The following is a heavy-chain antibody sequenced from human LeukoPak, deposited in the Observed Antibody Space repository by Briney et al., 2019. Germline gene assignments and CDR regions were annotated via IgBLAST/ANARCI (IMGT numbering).Heavy chain of an antibody. D-gene: IGHD3-22*01. CDR3: ARYYYNNDGYSEDAFDI. J-gene: IGHJ3*02. CDR2: IKEDGSEK. Sequence: GGSLRLSCAASGFTFSSYWMTWVRQAPGKGLEGVANIKEDGSEKNYLDSMKGRFTISRDNAKNSLYLQMNSLRAEDTAIYYCARYYYNNDGYSEDAFDIWGQGTMVTVSS. V-gene: IGHV3-7*01. CDR1: GFTFSSYW.